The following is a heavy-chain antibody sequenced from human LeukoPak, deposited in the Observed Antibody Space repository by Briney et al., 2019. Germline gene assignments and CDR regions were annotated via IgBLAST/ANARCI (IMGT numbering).Heavy chain of an antibody. CDR1: GFTFSSYW. D-gene: IGHD6-19*01. J-gene: IGHJ4*02. Sequence: PGGSLRLSCEASGFTFSSYWMSWVRQAPGKGLEWVANIKQDGTENFYVDSVKGRFTISRDNAKNSLYLEMNSLRAEDTAVYYCARSPAVPGFVSVDYWGQGTLVTVSS. V-gene: IGHV3-7*01. CDR2: IKQDGTEN. CDR3: ARSPAVPGFVSVDY.